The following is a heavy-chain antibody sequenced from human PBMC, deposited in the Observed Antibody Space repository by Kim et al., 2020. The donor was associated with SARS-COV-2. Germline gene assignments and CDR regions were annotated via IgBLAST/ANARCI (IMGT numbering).Heavy chain of an antibody. CDR2: T. CDR3: ARPEYYGWFDP. J-gene: IGHJ5*02. V-gene: IGHV4-39*01. D-gene: IGHD4-17*01. Sequence: TYYTPSLKSRVTISVDTSKNQFSLKLSSVTAADTAVYYCARPEYYGWFDPWGQGTLVTVSS.